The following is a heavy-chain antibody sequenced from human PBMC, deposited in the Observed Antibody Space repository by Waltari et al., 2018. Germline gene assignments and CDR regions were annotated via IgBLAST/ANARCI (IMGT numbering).Heavy chain of an antibody. V-gene: IGHV4-39*01. CDR2: LHYGGSS. D-gene: IGHD1-7*01. J-gene: IGHJ2*01. Sequence: QLQLQASGPGLVNPSETLSLTCTVPGVSIRTSRYYWGWTRQPPGKGLDWIGSLHYGGSSYFNPSLKSRVTISVDTSKNQFSLKLTSVTAADTAVYYCATLPIPLELWYFDLWGRGTLVTVSS. CDR1: GVSIRTSRYY. CDR3: ATLPIPLELWYFDL.